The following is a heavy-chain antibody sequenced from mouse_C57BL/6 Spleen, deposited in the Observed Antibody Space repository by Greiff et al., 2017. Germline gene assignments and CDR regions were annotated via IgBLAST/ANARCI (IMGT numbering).Heavy chain of an antibody. Sequence: DVKLVESGGDLVKPGGSLKLSCAASGFTFSSYGMSWVRQTPDKRLEWVATISSGGSYTYYPDSVKGRFTISRDNAKNTLYLQMSSLKSEDTAMYYCARQGSNSGYFDYWGQGTTLTVSS. CDR3: ARQGSNSGYFDY. V-gene: IGHV5-6*02. CDR2: ISSGGSYT. D-gene: IGHD2-5*01. J-gene: IGHJ2*01. CDR1: GFTFSSYG.